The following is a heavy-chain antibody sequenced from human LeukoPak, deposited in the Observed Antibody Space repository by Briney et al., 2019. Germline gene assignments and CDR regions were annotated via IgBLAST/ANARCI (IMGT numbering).Heavy chain of an antibody. D-gene: IGHD3-10*01. CDR2: IFTDSGT. Sequence: GGSLRLSCAASGFSVRSNFINWVRQAPGKRLEWVSVIFTDSGTDYSYYADSVKGRFTISRDNSKNTLYLQMNSLRAEDTAVYYCARDRGFGEFYDYWGQGTLVTVSS. V-gene: IGHV3-53*05. CDR3: ARDRGFGEFYDY. J-gene: IGHJ4*02. CDR1: GFSVRSNF.